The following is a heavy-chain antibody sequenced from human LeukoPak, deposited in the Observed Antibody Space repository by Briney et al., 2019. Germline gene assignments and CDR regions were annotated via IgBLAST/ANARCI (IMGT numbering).Heavy chain of an antibody. J-gene: IGHJ4*02. CDR3: ARDSGDNCSGGSCYLRFDY. V-gene: IGHV3-13*01. CDR2: IGTAGDT. D-gene: IGHD2-15*01. Sequence: GGSLRLSCAASGFTFSSYDMHWVRQATGKDLEWVSAIGTAGDTYYPGSVKGRFTISRENAKNSLYLQMNSLRAGDTAVYYCARDSGDNCSGGSCYLRFDYWGQGTLVTVSS. CDR1: GFTFSSYD.